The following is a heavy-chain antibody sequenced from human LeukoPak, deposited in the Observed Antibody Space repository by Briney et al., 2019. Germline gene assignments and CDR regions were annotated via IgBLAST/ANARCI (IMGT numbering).Heavy chain of an antibody. CDR2: IFGGGST. Sequence: GGSLRLSCAASGFTVSSIYMSWVRQAPGKGLELVSIIFGGGSTNYADSVKGRFTISRDNSKNTVDLQMNSLRAEDTAVYYCASPGETPFDHWGQGTLVTVSS. CDR1: GFTVSSIY. CDR3: ASPGETPFDH. D-gene: IGHD2-21*01. J-gene: IGHJ4*02. V-gene: IGHV3-66*01.